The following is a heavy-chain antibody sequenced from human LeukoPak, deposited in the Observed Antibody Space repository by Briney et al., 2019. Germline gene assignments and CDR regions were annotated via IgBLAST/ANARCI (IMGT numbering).Heavy chain of an antibody. J-gene: IGHJ4*02. CDR3: ATSLDTALEHYFDS. Sequence: GGSLRLSCVASGFTFSRFGMNWVRQAPGKGLEWVSSISSGNNYIYYADSLKGRFTISRDNAKNSLYLQMNSLRAEDTAVYYCATSLDTALEHYFDSWGQGTLVTVSS. CDR2: ISSGNNYI. D-gene: IGHD5-18*01. CDR1: GFTFSRFG. V-gene: IGHV3-21*01.